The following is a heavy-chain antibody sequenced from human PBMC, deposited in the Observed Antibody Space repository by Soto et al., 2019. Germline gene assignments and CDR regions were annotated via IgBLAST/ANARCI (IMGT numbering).Heavy chain of an antibody. V-gene: IGHV3-11*01. CDR1: GFTFSDYY. J-gene: IGHJ5*02. Sequence: GSLRLSCAASGFTFSDYYMSWIRQAPGKGLEWVSYISSSGSTIYYADSVKGRFTISRDNAKNSLYLQMNSLRAEDTAVYYCARDFCSSTSCYSRWFDPWGQGTLVTVSS. D-gene: IGHD2-2*01. CDR2: ISSSGSTI. CDR3: ARDFCSSTSCYSRWFDP.